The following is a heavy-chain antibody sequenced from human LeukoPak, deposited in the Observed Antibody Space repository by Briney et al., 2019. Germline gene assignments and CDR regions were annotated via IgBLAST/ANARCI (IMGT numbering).Heavy chain of an antibody. CDR1: GYTFTSYG. D-gene: IGHD3-3*01. J-gene: IGHJ4*02. CDR2: ISAYNGNT. Sequence: ASVKVSCEASGYTFTSYGISWVRQAPGQGLEWMGWISAYNGNTNYAQKLQGRVTMTTDTSTSTAYMELRSLRSDDTAVYYCARGSRRYDFWSGYQYWGQGTLVTVSS. CDR3: ARGSRRYDFWSGYQY. V-gene: IGHV1-18*01.